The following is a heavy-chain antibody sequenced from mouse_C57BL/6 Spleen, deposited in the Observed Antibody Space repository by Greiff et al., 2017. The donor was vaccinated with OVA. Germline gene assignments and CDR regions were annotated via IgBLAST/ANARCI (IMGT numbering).Heavy chain of an antibody. CDR3: SRHEADGYYDY. CDR2: ISNLAYSI. J-gene: IGHJ2*01. CDR1: GFTFSDYG. D-gene: IGHD2-3*01. Sequence: EVKVVESGGGLVQPGGSLKLSCAASGFTFSDYGMAWVRQAPRKGPEWVAFISNLAYSIYYADTVTGRFTISRDNAKNTLYLEMSSLRSEDTAMYYCSRHEADGYYDYWGQGTTLTVSS. V-gene: IGHV5-15*01.